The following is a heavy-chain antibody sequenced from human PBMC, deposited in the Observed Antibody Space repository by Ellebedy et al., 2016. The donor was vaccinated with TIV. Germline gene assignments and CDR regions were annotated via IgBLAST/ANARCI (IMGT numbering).Heavy chain of an antibody. V-gene: IGHV3-72*01. CDR2: STTESTSYTS. Sequence: PGGSLRLSCAASGSTFSSHFMDWLRQAPGKGLEWVGRSTTESTSYTSEYTASVKGRFTITRDDSKNSIDQQMNSLTTEDTAVYYCAAYLRGTTYWGQGTLVTVSS. CDR1: GSTFSSHF. D-gene: IGHD2-21*01. J-gene: IGHJ4*02. CDR3: AAYLRGTTY.